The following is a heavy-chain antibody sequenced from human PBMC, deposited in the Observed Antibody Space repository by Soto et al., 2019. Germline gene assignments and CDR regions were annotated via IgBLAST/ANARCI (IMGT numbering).Heavy chain of an antibody. D-gene: IGHD1-1*01. V-gene: IGHV1-2*04. CDR2: INPNSGGT. CDR1: GYTFTGYY. Sequence: ASVKVSCKASGYTFTGYYMHWVRQAPGQGLEWMGWINPNSGGTNYAQKFQGWVTMTRDTSISTAYMELSRLRSDDTAVYYCARDRELERRDYYYYGMDVWGQGTTVTVSS. CDR3: ARDRELERRDYYYYGMDV. J-gene: IGHJ6*02.